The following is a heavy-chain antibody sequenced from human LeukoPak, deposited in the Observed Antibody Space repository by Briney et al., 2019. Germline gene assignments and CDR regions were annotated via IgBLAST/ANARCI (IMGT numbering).Heavy chain of an antibody. Sequence: PSETLSLTCTVSGGSISSHYWSWIRQPPGKGLEWIGYISYSGSTNYNPSLKSRVNISVDTSKNQFSLKLTSVTAADTAVYYCTTGKVYSNAGYDSWGQGTLVTVSS. J-gene: IGHJ4*02. CDR3: TTGKVYSNAGYDS. V-gene: IGHV4-59*11. D-gene: IGHD2/OR15-2a*01. CDR1: GGSISSHY. CDR2: ISYSGST.